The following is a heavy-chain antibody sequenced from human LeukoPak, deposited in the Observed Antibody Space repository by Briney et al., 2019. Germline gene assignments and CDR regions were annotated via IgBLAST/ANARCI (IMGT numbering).Heavy chain of an antibody. V-gene: IGHV3-23*01. CDR2: VSGSGGTT. D-gene: IGHD3-3*01. Sequence: GGSLRLSCAASGFTFDDYVMHWVRQAPGKGLEWVSVVSGSGGTTYYADSVRGRFTISRDNSKNTLYLQMNSLRAEDTAVYYCAKDKDFWSGYYVPGFDIWGQGTMVTVSS. CDR3: AKDKDFWSGYYVPGFDI. CDR1: GFTFDDYV. J-gene: IGHJ3*02.